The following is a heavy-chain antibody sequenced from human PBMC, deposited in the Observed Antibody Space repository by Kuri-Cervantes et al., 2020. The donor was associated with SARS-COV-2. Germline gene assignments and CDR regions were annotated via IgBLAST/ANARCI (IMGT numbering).Heavy chain of an antibody. CDR1: GGSISSSSYY. CDR3: ARQYCTNGVCYTPFDY. V-gene: IGHV4-39*01. J-gene: IGHJ4*02. D-gene: IGHD2-8*01. Sequence: ESLKISCTVSGGSISSSSYYWGWIRQPPGKGLEWIGSIYYSGSTYHNPSLKSRVTISVDTSKNQFSLKLSSVTAADMAVYYCARQYCTNGVCYTPFDYWGQGTLVTVSS. CDR2: IYYSGST.